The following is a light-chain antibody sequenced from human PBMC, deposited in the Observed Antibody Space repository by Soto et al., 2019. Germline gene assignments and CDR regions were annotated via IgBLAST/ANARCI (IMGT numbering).Light chain of an antibody. CDR3: QNYMSYS. J-gene: IGKJ1*01. CDR1: QGISNW. Sequence: DIQMTQSPSTLPASVGDRVTITCRASQGISNWLAWYQQKPGTAPNLLIYHASTLESVVPSNFSGGGAWTVFTLTLSSQQPDDFATYYCQNYMSYSFGQGTKVDIK. CDR2: HAS. V-gene: IGKV1-5*01.